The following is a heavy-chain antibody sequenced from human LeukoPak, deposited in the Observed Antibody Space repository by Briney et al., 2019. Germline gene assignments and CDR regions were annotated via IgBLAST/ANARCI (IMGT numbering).Heavy chain of an antibody. CDR3: ARQNVNPFRQLIVTNYMDV. CDR1: GYSFISYW. Sequence: KSGESLKISCEGSGYSFISYWIGWVRQMAGKGLEWMGIIYPGDSDTRDSPSFQGQVTISVDRSISTAYLQRSSLKASDTAIYYCARQNVNPFRQLIVTNYMDVWGKGTMVTVPS. V-gene: IGHV5-51*01. CDR2: IYPGDSDT. J-gene: IGHJ6*03. D-gene: IGHD3-16*02.